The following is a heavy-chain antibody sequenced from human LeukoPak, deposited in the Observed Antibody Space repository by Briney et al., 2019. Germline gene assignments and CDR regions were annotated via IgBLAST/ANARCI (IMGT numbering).Heavy chain of an antibody. CDR1: GFTFGDYA. Sequence: PGGSLRLSCTASGFTFGDYAMSWVRQAPGKGLEWVGFIRSKAYGGTTEYAASVKGRFTISRDDSKSIACLQMNSLKTEDTAVYYCTRDAADGNYLSYNWFDPWGQGTLVTVSS. J-gene: IGHJ5*02. CDR2: IRSKAYGGTT. D-gene: IGHD4-11*01. V-gene: IGHV3-49*04. CDR3: TRDAADGNYLSYNWFDP.